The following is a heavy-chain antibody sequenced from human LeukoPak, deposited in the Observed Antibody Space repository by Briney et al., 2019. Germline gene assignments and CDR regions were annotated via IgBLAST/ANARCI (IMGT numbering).Heavy chain of an antibody. CDR1: GGSISSSSYY. D-gene: IGHD3-10*01. V-gene: IGHV4-39*01. J-gene: IGHJ6*02. Sequence: SETLSLTCTVSGGSISSSSYYWGWIRQPPGKGLEWIGSIYYSGSTYYNPSLKSRVTISVDTSKNQFSLKLSSVTAADTAVYYCASKGTNYYYYGMDVWGQGTTVAVSS. CDR2: IYYSGST. CDR3: ASKGTNYYYYGMDV.